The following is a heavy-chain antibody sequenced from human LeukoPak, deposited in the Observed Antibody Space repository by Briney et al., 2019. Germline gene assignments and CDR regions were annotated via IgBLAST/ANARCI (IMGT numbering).Heavy chain of an antibody. V-gene: IGHV3-30*18. D-gene: IGHD6-13*01. J-gene: IGHJ1*01. CDR3: AKGLRYSSSLPDFQH. CDR2: ISYDGSNK. CDR1: GFTFSSYG. Sequence: GGSLRLSCAAPGFTFSSYGMHWVRQAPGKGLEWVAVISYDGSNKYYADSVKGRFTISRDNSKNTLYLQMNSLRAEDTAVYYCAKGLRYSSSLPDFQHWGQGTLVTVSS.